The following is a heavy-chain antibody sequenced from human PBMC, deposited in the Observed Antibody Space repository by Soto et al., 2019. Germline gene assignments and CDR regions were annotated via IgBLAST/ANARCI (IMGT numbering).Heavy chain of an antibody. D-gene: IGHD1-26*01. CDR3: ASRSGYYYYGMDV. CDR2: IYPGDSDT. J-gene: IGHJ6*02. V-gene: IGHV5-51*01. CDR1: GYSFTSYW. Sequence: GESLKISCKGSGYSFTSYWIGWVRQMSGKGLEWMGIIYPGDSDTRYSPSFQGQVTISADKSISTAYLQWSSLKASDTAMYYCASRSGYYYYGMDVWGQGTTVTVSS.